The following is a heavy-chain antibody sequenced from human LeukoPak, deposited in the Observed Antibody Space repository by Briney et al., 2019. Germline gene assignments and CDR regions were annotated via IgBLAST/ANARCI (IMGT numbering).Heavy chain of an antibody. CDR3: AKGLASIAAAGVDY. Sequence: PGGSLRLSCAASGFTFSSYGMHWVRQAPGKGLEWVAVISYDGSNKYYADSVKGRFTISRDNSKNTLYLQMNSLRAEDTAVYYCAKGLASIAAAGVDYWGQGTLVTVSS. CDR2: ISYDGSNK. CDR1: GFTFSSYG. J-gene: IGHJ4*02. V-gene: IGHV3-30*18. D-gene: IGHD6-13*01.